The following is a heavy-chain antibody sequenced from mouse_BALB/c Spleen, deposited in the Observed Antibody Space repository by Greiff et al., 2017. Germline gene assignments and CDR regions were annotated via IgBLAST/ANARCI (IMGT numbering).Heavy chain of an antibody. CDR2: IDPETGGT. V-gene: IGHV1-15*01. D-gene: IGHD2-14*01. CDR1: GYTFTDYE. CDR3: ARKCRYEDAMDY. J-gene: IGHJ4*01. Sequence: VKLVESGAELVRPGASVTLSCKASGYTFTDYEMHWVKQTPVHGLEWIGAIDPETGGTAYNQKFKGKATLTADKSSSTAYMELRSLTSEDSAVYYCARKCRYEDAMDYWGQGTSVTVSS.